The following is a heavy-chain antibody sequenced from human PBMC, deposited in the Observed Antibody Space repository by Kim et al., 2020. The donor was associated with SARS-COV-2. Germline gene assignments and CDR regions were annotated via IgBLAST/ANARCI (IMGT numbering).Heavy chain of an antibody. CDR2: IYYSGST. CDR1: GGSISSGGYY. Sequence: SETLSLTCTVSGGSISSGGYYWSWIRQHPGKGLEWIGYIYYSGSTYYNPSLKSRVTISVDTSKNQFSLKLSSVTAADTAVYYCARELGHTGAFDIWGQGTMVTVSS. V-gene: IGHV4-31*03. CDR3: ARELGHTGAFDI. J-gene: IGHJ3*02.